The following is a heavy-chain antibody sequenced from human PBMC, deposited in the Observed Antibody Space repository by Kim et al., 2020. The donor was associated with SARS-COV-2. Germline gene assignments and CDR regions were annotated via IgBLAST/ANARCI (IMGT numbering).Heavy chain of an antibody. CDR3: ARVGGSYYGSGSYYLFDY. CDR2: IIPIFGTA. V-gene: IGHV1-69*13. CDR1: GGTFSSYA. J-gene: IGHJ4*02. Sequence: SVKVSCKASGGTFSSYAISWVRQAPGQGLEWMGGIIPIFGTANYAQKFQGRVTITADESTSTAYMELSSLRSEDTAVYYCARVGGSYYGSGSYYLFDYWGQGTLVTVSS. D-gene: IGHD3-10*01.